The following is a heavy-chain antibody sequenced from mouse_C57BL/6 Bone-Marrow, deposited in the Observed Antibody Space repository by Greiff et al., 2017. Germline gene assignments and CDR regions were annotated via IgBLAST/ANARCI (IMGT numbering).Heavy chain of an antibody. CDR3: ARDYYGSSYSYYFDY. D-gene: IGHD1-1*01. V-gene: IGHV1-42*01. CDR1: GYSFTGYY. CDR2: INPSTGGT. J-gene: IGHJ2*01. Sequence: EVQLQQSGPELVKPGASVTISCKASGYSFTGYYMNWVKQSPEKSLEWIGEINPSTGGTTYNQKFKAKATLTVDKSSSTAYMQLKSLTSEDSAVYYCARDYYGSSYSYYFDYWGQGTTLTVSS.